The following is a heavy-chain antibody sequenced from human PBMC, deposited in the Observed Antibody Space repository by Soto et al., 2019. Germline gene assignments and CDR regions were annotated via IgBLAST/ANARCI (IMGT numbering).Heavy chain of an antibody. CDR2: IYYRGST. J-gene: IGHJ6*02. V-gene: IGHV4-59*12. CDR1: GGSINNYY. Sequence: SETLSLTCTVSGGSINNYYWSWIRQPPGKGLEWIGSIYYRGSTYYNPSLKSRVTISVDTSKNQFSLKLSSVTAADTAVYYCARVRSWELGGYYYYGMDVWGQGTTVTVSS. D-gene: IGHD1-26*01. CDR3: ARVRSWELGGYYYYGMDV.